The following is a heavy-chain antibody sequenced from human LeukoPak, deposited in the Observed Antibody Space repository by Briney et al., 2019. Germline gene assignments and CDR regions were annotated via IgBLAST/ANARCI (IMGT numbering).Heavy chain of an antibody. CDR1: GFTFSSYW. CDR3: ARERRRSGGSCLDY. V-gene: IGHV3-7*01. J-gene: IGHJ4*02. CDR2: IKQDGSEK. Sequence: GGSLRLSCAASGFTFSSYWMSWVRQAPGKGLEWVANIKQDGSEKYYVDSVKGRFTISRDNAKNSLYLQMNSLRAEDTAVYYCARERRRSGGSCLDYWGQGTLVTVSS. D-gene: IGHD2-15*01.